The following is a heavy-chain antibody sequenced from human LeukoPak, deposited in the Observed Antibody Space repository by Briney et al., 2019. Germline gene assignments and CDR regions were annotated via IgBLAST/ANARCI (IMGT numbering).Heavy chain of an antibody. CDR1: GFTLSDYY. Sequence: PGGSLRLSCAASGFTLSDYYMSWIRQVPGKGLEWVSYSSSSGSTIYYADSVKGRFAISRDNAKNSLYLQMNSLRAEDAAVYYCARRRDFIDYWGQGTLVTVSS. CDR2: SSSSGSTI. J-gene: IGHJ4*02. V-gene: IGHV3-11*01. D-gene: IGHD3/OR15-3a*01. CDR3: ARRRDFIDY.